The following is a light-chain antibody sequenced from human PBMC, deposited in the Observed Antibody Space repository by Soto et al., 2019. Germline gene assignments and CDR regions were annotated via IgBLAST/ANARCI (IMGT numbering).Light chain of an antibody. CDR3: QQSWT. Sequence: DIQMTQSPSSLSASVGDRVTITCRASQSISSYLNWYQQKPGKAPKLLIYAASSLQSGVPSMFSGCGSGTDFTLTFSSLQPEEFATYYCQQSWTFGQGTKLEIK. CDR1: QSISSY. V-gene: IGKV1-39*01. J-gene: IGKJ2*01. CDR2: AAS.